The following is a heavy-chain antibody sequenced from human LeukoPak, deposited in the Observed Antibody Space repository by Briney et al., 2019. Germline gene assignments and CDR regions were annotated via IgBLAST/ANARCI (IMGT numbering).Heavy chain of an antibody. CDR1: GGSISSSSYY. CDR3: ARHSNYDFWSGYHLSFDP. Sequence: PSETLSLTCTVSGGSISSSSYYWGWIRQPPGKGLEWIGSIYYSGSTYYNPSLKSRVAISVDTSKNQFSLKLSSVTAADTAVYSCARHSNYDFWSGYHLSFDPWGQGTLVTVSS. J-gene: IGHJ5*02. D-gene: IGHD3-3*01. CDR2: IYYSGST. V-gene: IGHV4-39*01.